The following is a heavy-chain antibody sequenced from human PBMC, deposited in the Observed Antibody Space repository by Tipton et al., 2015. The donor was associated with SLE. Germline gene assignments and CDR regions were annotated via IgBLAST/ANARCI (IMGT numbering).Heavy chain of an antibody. D-gene: IGHD1-1*01. CDR2: IYYSGDT. CDR3: ARHEYDPSYFDY. V-gene: IGHV4-39*01. J-gene: IGHJ4*02. Sequence: TLSLTCTVSGASISSHNYYWGWIRQPPGKGLEWVATIYYSGDTYYTPSLKSQITISVDTPKNQFSLKLTSVTAADTAVYFCARHEYDPSYFDYWGQGTLVTVSS. CDR1: GASISSHNYY.